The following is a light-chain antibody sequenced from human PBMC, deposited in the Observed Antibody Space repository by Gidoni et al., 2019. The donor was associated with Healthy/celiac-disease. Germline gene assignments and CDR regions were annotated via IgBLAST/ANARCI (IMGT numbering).Light chain of an antibody. Sequence: EIVLTQSPGTLSLSPGERATRYCRASQSVSSSYLAWYQTKPGQAPRRLIYGASSRATGIPDRFSGSGSGTDFTLTISRLEPEDFAVYYCQQYGSSPYTFGQXTKLEIK. V-gene: IGKV3-20*01. J-gene: IGKJ2*01. CDR1: QSVSSSY. CDR3: QQYGSSPYT. CDR2: GAS.